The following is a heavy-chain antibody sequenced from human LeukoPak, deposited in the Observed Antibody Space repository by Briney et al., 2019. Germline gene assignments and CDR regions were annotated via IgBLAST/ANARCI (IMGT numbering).Heavy chain of an antibody. J-gene: IGHJ5*02. Sequence: GGSLRLSCAASGFTFSDYYTSWIRQAPPKRPQSVSYISSSSSYTNYADSVKGRFTISRDNAKNSLYLQMNSLRAEDTAVYYCARCDPGAMVRSVCDWFDPWGQGTLVTVSS. CDR1: GFTFSDYY. CDR2: ISSSSSYT. CDR3: ARCDPGAMVRSVCDWFDP. D-gene: IGHD3-10*01. V-gene: IGHV3-11*03.